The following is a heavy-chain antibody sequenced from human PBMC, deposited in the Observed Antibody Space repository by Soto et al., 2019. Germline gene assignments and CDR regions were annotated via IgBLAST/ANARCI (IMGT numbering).Heavy chain of an antibody. Sequence: PSETLSLTCTVSGGSISSGGYYWSWIRQHPGKGLEWIGYIYYSGSTYYNPSLKSRVTISVDTSKNQFSLKLSSVTAADTAVYYCALYYYDSSGYPFDYWGQGTLVTVSS. CDR2: IYYSGST. V-gene: IGHV4-31*03. CDR3: ALYYYDSSGYPFDY. CDR1: GGSISSGGYY. J-gene: IGHJ4*02. D-gene: IGHD3-22*01.